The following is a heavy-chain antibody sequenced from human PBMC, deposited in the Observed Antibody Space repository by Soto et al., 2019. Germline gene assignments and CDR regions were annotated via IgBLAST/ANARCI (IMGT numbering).Heavy chain of an antibody. D-gene: IGHD3-10*01. V-gene: IGHV1-69*13. CDR3: STYYYGSGRYYNASYYYYGMAV. CDR1: GGTFSSYA. Sequence: SVKVSCKASGGTFSSYAISWVRQAPGQGLEWMGGIIPIFGTANYAQKFQGRVTITADESTSTAYMELSSLRSEDTAVYYCSTYYYGSGRYYNASYYYYGMAVWRQGTTVTVSS. J-gene: IGHJ6*02. CDR2: IIPIFGTA.